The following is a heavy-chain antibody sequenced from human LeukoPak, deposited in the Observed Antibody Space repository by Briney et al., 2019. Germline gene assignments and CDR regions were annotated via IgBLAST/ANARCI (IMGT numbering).Heavy chain of an antibody. J-gene: IGHJ6*03. CDR3: ARSSGWYHRGPDYYYYYMDV. Sequence: GGSLRLSCAASGFTVSSNEMRWVRQAPGKGLEWVSSISGGNTYHADSRKGRFTISRDNAKNSLYLQMNSLRAEDTAVYYCARSSGWYHRGPDYYYYYMDVWGKGTTVTVS. CDR1: GFTVSSNE. D-gene: IGHD6-19*01. CDR2: ISGGNT. V-gene: IGHV3-38-3*01.